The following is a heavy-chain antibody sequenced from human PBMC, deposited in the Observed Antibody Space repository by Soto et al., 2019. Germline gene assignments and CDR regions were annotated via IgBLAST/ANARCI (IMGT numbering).Heavy chain of an antibody. CDR3: ARSLSLVRVLYYYYGMDV. CDR1: GYTFTSYD. D-gene: IGHD2-8*02. J-gene: IGHJ6*02. CDR2: MNPNSGNT. V-gene: IGHV1-8*01. Sequence: ASVKVSCKASGYTFTSYDINWVRQATGQGLEWMGWMNPNSGNTGYAQKFQGRVTMTRNTSISTAYMELSSLRSEDTAVYYLARSLSLVRVLYYYYGMDVWGQGTTVTVSS.